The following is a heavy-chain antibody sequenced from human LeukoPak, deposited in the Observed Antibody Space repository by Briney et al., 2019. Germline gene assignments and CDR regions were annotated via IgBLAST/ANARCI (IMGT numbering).Heavy chain of an antibody. D-gene: IGHD3-10*01. CDR3: ARGDPQFRNWFDP. J-gene: IGHJ5*02. CDR1: GYTFTSHV. CDR2: ISAYNGNT. Sequence: ASVKVSCKASGYTFTSHVINWVRQAPGQGLEWMGWISAYNGNTNYAQKLQGRVTMTTDTSTSTAYMELGSLRSDDTAVYYCARGDPQFRNWFDPWGQGTLVTVSS. V-gene: IGHV1-18*01.